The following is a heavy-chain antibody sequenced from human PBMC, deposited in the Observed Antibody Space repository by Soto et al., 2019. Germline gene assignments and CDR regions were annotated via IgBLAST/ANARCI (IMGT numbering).Heavy chain of an antibody. CDR2: ISGSGDFT. Sequence: EVQMLESGGGLVQPGGSLRLSCAASGFTLSSYALSWVRQASGKGLEWVSGISGSGDFTFDADSVRGRFTISRDNSMNTLYLQMNSLRVEDTAVYYCARGPTIFGVGVDAFDIWGQGTMATVSS. D-gene: IGHD3-3*01. CDR3: ARGPTIFGVGVDAFDI. J-gene: IGHJ3*02. V-gene: IGHV3-23*01. CDR1: GFTLSSYA.